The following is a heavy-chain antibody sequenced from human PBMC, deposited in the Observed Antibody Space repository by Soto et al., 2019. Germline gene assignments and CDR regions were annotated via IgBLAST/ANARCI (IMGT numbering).Heavy chain of an antibody. J-gene: IGHJ4*02. CDR2: IYYSGST. D-gene: IGHD2-2*01. CDR3: AREVVVPAAIPFT. V-gene: IGHV4-30-4*01. Sequence: PSETLSLTCTVSGGSISSGDYYWSWIRQPPGKGLEWIGYIYYSGSTYYNPSLKSRVTISVDTSKNQFSLKLSSVTAADTAVHYCAREVVVPAAIPFTWGQGTLVTVSS. CDR1: GGSISSGDYY.